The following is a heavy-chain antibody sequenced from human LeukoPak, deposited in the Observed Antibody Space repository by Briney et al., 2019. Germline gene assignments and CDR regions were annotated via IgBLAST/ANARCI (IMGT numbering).Heavy chain of an antibody. J-gene: IGHJ5*02. CDR1: GGTFSSYA. Sequence: SVKVSCKAPGGTFSSYAISWVRQAPGQGLEWMGGIIPIFGTANYAQKFQGRVTITTDESTSTAYMELSSLRSEDTAVYYCARGAQYGDYGFDPWGQGTLVTVSS. D-gene: IGHD4-17*01. CDR3: ARGAQYGDYGFDP. V-gene: IGHV1-69*05. CDR2: IIPIFGTA.